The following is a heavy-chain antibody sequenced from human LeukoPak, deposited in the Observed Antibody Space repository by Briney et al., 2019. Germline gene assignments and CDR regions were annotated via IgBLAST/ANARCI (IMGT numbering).Heavy chain of an antibody. D-gene: IGHD1-26*01. CDR3: VTHHSGSYGWAFDN. Sequence: GGSLRLSCAGFGFIFSNAWMSWVRQAPGKGLEWVAHIKSEPAGGTVLYAAPVNGRFTVSRDDSKKILFLQMSSLKSEDTGVYYCVTHHSGSYGWAFDNWGQGTLVTVSS. V-gene: IGHV3-15*01. J-gene: IGHJ4*02. CDR1: GFIFSNAW. CDR2: IKSEPAGGTV.